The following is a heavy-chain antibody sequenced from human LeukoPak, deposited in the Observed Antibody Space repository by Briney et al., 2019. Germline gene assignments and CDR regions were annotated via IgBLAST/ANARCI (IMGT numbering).Heavy chain of an antibody. CDR3: ARDLYYYDSSGYSYSR. V-gene: IGHV1-2*02. CDR1: GYTFTGYY. D-gene: IGHD3-22*01. J-gene: IGHJ4*02. CDR2: INPNSGGT. Sequence: ASVKVSCKASGYTFTGYYMHWVRQAPGQGLDWMGWINPNSGGTNYAQKFQGRATMTRDTSISTAYMELSRLRSDDTAVYYCARDLYYYDSSGYSYSRWGQGTLVTVSS.